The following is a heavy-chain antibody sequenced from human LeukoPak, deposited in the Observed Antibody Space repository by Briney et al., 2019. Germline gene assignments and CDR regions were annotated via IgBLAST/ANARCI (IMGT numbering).Heavy chain of an antibody. D-gene: IGHD6-13*01. CDR2: IYSGGST. CDR1: GFTFSSYG. CDR3: ARVAAAAGKSYYYYMDV. V-gene: IGHV3-NL1*01. J-gene: IGHJ6*03. Sequence: GGSLRLSCAASGFTFSSYGMHWVRQAPGKGLGWVSVIYSGGSTYYADSVRGRFTISRDNSKNTLYLQMNSLRAEDTAVYYCARVAAAAGKSYYYYMDVWGKGTTVTVSS.